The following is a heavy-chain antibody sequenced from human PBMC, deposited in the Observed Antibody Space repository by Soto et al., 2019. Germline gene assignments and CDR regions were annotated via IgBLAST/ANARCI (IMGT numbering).Heavy chain of an antibody. CDR2: IYWDACK. V-gene: IGHV2-5*02. CDR1: GFSLTTSGVG. J-gene: IGHJ4*02. CDR3: ARRLGPGDLFDY. Sequence: QVTLKESGPALVKPTQTLTLTCAFSGFSLTTSGVGVGWIRQPPGKTLVWLALIYWDACKRYSPSLKSRLTTIRHTSKNQVVLTVANMDPVDTATYYCARRLGPGDLFDYWGQGTLVTVSS. D-gene: IGHD1-1*01.